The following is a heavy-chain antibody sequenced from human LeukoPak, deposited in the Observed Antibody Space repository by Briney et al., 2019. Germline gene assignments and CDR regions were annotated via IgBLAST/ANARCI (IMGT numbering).Heavy chain of an antibody. Sequence: PGGSLRLSCAASGLTVSKNYMSWVRQAPGKGLESVSVIYSGGSTYYADSVRGRFIISRDNSKNTLYLQMNSLRAEDTAVYYCAKATGHTIFGVVADLALGYWGQGTLVTVSS. J-gene: IGHJ4*02. V-gene: IGHV3-53*01. CDR2: IYSGGST. CDR1: GLTVSKNY. D-gene: IGHD3-3*01. CDR3: AKATGHTIFGVVADLALGY.